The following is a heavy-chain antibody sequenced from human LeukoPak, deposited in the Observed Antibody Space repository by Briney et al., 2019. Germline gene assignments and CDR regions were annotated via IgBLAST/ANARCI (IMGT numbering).Heavy chain of an antibody. CDR1: GFTFSDYY. J-gene: IGHJ6*02. D-gene: IGHD3-10*01. CDR3: AKAGFYYGSGNMSPLGIGYFTMDV. V-gene: IGHV3-23*01. Sequence: GGSLRLSCAASGFTFSDYYMSWIRQAPGRSLEWVSAIRGTDTNTYYADSVRGRFTISRDNSNNTLFLQMNGLRAEDTAVYYCAKAGFYYGSGNMSPLGIGYFTMDVWGQGTTVTVSS. CDR2: IRGTDTNT.